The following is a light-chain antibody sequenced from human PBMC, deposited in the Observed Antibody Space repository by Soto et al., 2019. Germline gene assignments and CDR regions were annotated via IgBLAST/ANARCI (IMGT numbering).Light chain of an antibody. V-gene: IGKV1-8*01. CDR2: AAS. Sequence: ILMTHSPATLSLSPGERATLSCRASQGISSYLAWYQQKPGKAPKLLIYAASTLQSGVPSRFSGSGSGTDFTLTISCLQSEDFATYYCQQYYSYPWTFGQGTKVDIK. CDR1: QGISSY. CDR3: QQYYSYPWT. J-gene: IGKJ1*01.